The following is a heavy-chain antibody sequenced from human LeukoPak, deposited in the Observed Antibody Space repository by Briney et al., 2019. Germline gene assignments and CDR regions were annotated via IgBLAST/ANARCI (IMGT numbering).Heavy chain of an antibody. D-gene: IGHD3-3*01. J-gene: IGHJ4*02. CDR3: ARERYYDFWSVYLYRREDFDY. Sequence: SVKVSCKASGGTFSSYAISWVRQAPGQGLEWMGGIIPIFGTANYAQKFQGRVTITADEPTSTAYMELSSLRSEDTAVYYCARERYYDFWSVYLYRREDFDYWGQGTLATVSS. CDR2: IIPIFGTA. CDR1: GGTFSSYA. V-gene: IGHV1-69*13.